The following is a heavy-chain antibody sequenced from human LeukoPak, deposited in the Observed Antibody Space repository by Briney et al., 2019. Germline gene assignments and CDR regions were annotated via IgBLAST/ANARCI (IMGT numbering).Heavy chain of an antibody. Sequence: GGSLRLSCAASGFTFSNAWMSWVRQAPGKGLEWVGRIKSKTDGGTTDYAAPVKGRFTISRDDSKNTLYLQMNSLKTEDTAVYYCTTDVLEWLDLEPDRQIADYWGQGTLVTVSS. CDR3: TTDVLEWLDLEPDRQIADY. CDR1: GFTFSNAW. J-gene: IGHJ4*02. V-gene: IGHV3-15*01. D-gene: IGHD3-3*01. CDR2: IKSKTDGGTT.